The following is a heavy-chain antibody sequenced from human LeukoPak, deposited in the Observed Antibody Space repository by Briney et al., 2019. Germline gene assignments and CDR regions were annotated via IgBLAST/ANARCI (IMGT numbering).Heavy chain of an antibody. V-gene: IGHV3-7*01. J-gene: IGHJ4*02. CDR1: GFTFSSYW. D-gene: IGHD4-23*01. Sequence: GGSLRLSCAAPGFTFSSYWMSWVRQAPGKGLEWVANIKQDGSEKYYVDSVKGRFTISRDNAKNSLYLQMNSLRAEDTAVYYCASTKNYGGNPSDYWGQGTLVTVSS. CDR3: ASTKNYGGNPSDY. CDR2: IKQDGSEK.